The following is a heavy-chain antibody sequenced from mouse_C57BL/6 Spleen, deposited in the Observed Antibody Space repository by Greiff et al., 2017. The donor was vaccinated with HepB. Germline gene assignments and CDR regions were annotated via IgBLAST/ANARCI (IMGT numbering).Heavy chain of an antibody. CDR1: GFNITDDY. J-gene: IGHJ2*01. CDR2: IDPENGDT. V-gene: IGHV14-4*01. Sequence: EVQLQQSGAELVRPGASVKLSCTASGFNITDDYMHWVKQRPEQDLEWIGWIDPENGDTEYDSKFQGKATITADTSSNTAYLQLSSLTSRDTAVYYCTTGTAVVATRDYWGQGTTLTVSS. CDR3: TTGTAVVATRDY. D-gene: IGHD1-1*01.